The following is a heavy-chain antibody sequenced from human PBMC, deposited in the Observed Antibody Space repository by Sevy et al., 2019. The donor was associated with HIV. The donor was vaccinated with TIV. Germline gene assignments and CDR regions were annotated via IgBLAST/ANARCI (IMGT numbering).Heavy chain of an antibody. V-gene: IGHV4-61*01. CDR1: VASVSSGKYY. J-gene: IGHJ4*02. CDR2: VSYSGRT. Sequence: SETLSLTCNVSVASVSSGKYYWTWIRQPPGKDLEWIGHVSYSGRTNYNPSLKSRVTISEDKSKNQFSLSLNSVTAADTATYYCAREIYFYENSGFYYFDSWGLGILVTVSS. CDR3: AREIYFYENSGFYYFDS. D-gene: IGHD3-22*01.